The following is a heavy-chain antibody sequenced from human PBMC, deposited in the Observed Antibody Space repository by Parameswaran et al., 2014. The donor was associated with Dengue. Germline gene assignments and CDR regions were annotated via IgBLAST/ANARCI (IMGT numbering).Heavy chain of an antibody. CDR3: ARALIAAANTHVFNM. V-gene: IGHV4-31*02. J-gene: IGHJ3*01. D-gene: IGHD6-13*01. CDR2: IFYNGKT. Sequence: WIRQPPGKGLEWIGHIFYNGKTYYNPSLKSRLSISVDTTNNHFSLKLTSMTAADTALYYCARALIAAANTHVFNMWGQGKMVTVSS.